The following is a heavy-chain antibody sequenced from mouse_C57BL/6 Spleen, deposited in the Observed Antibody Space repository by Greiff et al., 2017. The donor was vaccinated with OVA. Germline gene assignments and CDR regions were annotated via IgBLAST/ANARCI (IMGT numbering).Heavy chain of an antibody. Sequence: QVQLKQPGAELVRPGSSVKLSCKASGYTFTSYWMHWVKQRPIQGLEWIGNIDPSDSETHYNQKFKDKATLTVDKSSSTAYMQLSSLTSEDSAVYYCATRSSYVDYWGQGTTLTVSS. CDR2: IDPSDSET. V-gene: IGHV1-52*01. CDR3: ATRSSYVDY. J-gene: IGHJ2*01. CDR1: GYTFTSYW. D-gene: IGHD1-1*01.